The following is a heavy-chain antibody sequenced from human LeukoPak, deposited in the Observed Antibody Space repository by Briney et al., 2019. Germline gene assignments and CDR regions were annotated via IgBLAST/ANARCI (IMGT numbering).Heavy chain of an antibody. J-gene: IGHJ4*02. D-gene: IGHD3-10*01. V-gene: IGHV3-74*01. CDR2: IYSDGSST. Sequence: GGSLRLSCAASGFTFGSYWMHWVRQAPGKGLVWVSRIYSDGSSTSYADSVKGRFTISRDNSKNTLYLQMNSLRAEDTAVYYCARALDGSGSRSFDYWGQGTLVTVSS. CDR3: ARALDGSGSRSFDY. CDR1: GFTFGSYW.